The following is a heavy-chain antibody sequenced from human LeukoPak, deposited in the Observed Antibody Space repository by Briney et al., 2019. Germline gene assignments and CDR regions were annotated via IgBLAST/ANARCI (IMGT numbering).Heavy chain of an antibody. CDR1: GYTFTSYG. CDR2: ISAYNGNT. V-gene: IGHV1-18*01. CDR3: AREAPEGYCSSTSCYGSNYYYMDV. D-gene: IGHD2-2*01. J-gene: IGHJ6*03. Sequence: ASVKVSCKASGYTFTSYGISWVRQAPGQGLEWMGWISAYNGNTNYAQKLQGRVTMTTDTSTSTAYMELRSLRSDDTAVYYCAREAPEGYCSSTSCYGSNYYYMDVWGKGTTVTVSS.